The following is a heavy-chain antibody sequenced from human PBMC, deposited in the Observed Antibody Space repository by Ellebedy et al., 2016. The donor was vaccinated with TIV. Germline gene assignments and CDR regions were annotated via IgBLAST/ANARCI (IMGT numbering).Heavy chain of an antibody. Sequence: GGSLRLSCAASGFTFSRSGMHWVRHAPGKGLEWVAIIWLDGSKEYYADSVKGRFTISRDNSKNTRYMQMNSLRAEDTAVYYCARDKNTGYIDYWGQGALVTVSS. CDR1: GFTFSRSG. D-gene: IGHD2-8*02. CDR2: IWLDGSKE. CDR3: ARDKNTGYIDY. J-gene: IGHJ4*02. V-gene: IGHV3-33*01.